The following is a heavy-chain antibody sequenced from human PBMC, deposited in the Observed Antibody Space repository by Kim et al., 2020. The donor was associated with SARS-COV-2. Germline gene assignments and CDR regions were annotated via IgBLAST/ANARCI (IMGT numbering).Heavy chain of an antibody. Sequence: GGSLRLSCAVSRFTFNNYWINWVRHAPGKGLVWVSRISSDGSITNYADSVKGRFTISRDNAENTLYLQMNSLRAEDTAVYYCARGFFMDGFDVWGQGTTVTASS. J-gene: IGHJ6*02. CDR1: RFTFNNYW. V-gene: IGHV3-74*01. CDR3: ARGFFMDGFDV. CDR2: ISSDGSIT. D-gene: IGHD3-10*01.